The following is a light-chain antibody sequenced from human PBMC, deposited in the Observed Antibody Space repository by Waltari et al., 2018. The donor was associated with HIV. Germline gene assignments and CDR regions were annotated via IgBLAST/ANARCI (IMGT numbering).Light chain of an antibody. CDR1: SNDVDGYNH. V-gene: IGLV2-14*03. Sequence: QSALTQPASVSGSPGQSITISCIGTSNDVDGYNHVPWYQRHPGKAPKLLIYDVTNRPSGVSNRFSGSKSGNTASLAISGLQAEDEADYYCASYRYSTKSYVFGTGTTVTVL. CDR2: DVT. CDR3: ASYRYSTKSYV. J-gene: IGLJ1*01.